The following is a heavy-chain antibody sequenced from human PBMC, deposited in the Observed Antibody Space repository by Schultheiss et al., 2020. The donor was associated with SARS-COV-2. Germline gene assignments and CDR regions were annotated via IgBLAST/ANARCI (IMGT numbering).Heavy chain of an antibody. CDR3: ARDSRYVDHMKPYNWFDP. CDR1: GGSISSNNW. CDR2: IYHSGST. J-gene: IGHJ5*02. V-gene: IGHV4-4*02. D-gene: IGHD3-16*01. Sequence: SETLSLTCAVSGGSISSNNWWTWVRQPPGKGLEWIGEIYHSGSTNYNPSLKSRVTMSVDTSKNQFSLKLSSVTAADTAVYYCARDSRYVDHMKPYNWFDPWGQGTLVTVSS.